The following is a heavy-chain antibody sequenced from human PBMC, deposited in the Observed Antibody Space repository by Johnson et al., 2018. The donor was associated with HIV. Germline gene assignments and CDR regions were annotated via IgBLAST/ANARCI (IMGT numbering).Heavy chain of an antibody. D-gene: IGHD6-6*01. J-gene: IGHJ3*02. Sequence: QVQLVESGGGLVKPGGSLRLSCAASGFTFSGYYMSWIRQAPGKGLECLSYISSSGYSIYYTDSVKGRFTISRDNAKNSLFLQMNSLKTEDTAVYYCTTGTSSYGAMTFDIWGQGTLVTVSS. V-gene: IGHV3-11*01. CDR3: TTGTSSYGAMTFDI. CDR2: ISSSGYSI. CDR1: GFTFSGYY.